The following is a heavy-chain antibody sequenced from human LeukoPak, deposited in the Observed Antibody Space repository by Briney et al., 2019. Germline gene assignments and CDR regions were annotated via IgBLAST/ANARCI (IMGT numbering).Heavy chain of an antibody. CDR1: GFTFSSYD. Sequence: GGSLRLSCAASGFTFSSYDMHWVRQATGKGLEWVSAIGTAGDTYYPGSVKGRFTISRENAKNSLYLQMNSLRAEDTAVYYCAKGASGYDFGYSMDVWGKGTTVTISS. CDR3: AKGASGYDFGYSMDV. D-gene: IGHD5-12*01. V-gene: IGHV3-13*01. CDR2: IGTAGDT. J-gene: IGHJ6*03.